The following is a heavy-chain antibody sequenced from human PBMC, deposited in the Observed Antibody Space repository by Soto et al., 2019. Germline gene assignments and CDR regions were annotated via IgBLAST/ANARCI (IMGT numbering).Heavy chain of an antibody. Sequence: SETLSLTCAVSGYSISSGYYWGWFRQTPGKGPEWIATIHHSGNTYYSPSLKSRVTISVDTSKNQFSLKLTSVTAADTAVYYCARDGGRYYAVDVWGQGTTVTVSS. V-gene: IGHV4-38-2*02. D-gene: IGHD3-3*01. CDR2: IHHSGNT. J-gene: IGHJ6*02. CDR3: ARDGGRYYAVDV. CDR1: GYSISSGYY.